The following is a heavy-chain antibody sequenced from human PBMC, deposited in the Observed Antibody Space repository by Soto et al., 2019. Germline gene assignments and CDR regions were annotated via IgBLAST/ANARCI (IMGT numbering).Heavy chain of an antibody. Sequence: SGGSLRLSCAASGFTFSSYAMSWVRQAPGKGLEWVSAISGSGGSTYYADSVKGRFTISRDNSKNTLYLQMNSLRAEDTAVYYCAKGSSRIAAAGNWFDPWGQGTLVTVS. J-gene: IGHJ5*02. CDR3: AKGSSRIAAAGNWFDP. V-gene: IGHV3-23*01. CDR2: ISGSGGST. CDR1: GFTFSSYA. D-gene: IGHD6-13*01.